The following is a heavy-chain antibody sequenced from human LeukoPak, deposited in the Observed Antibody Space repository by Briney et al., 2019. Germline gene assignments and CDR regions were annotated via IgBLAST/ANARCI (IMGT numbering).Heavy chain of an antibody. Sequence: ASVKVSCKASGYTFNSYTISWVRQAPGQGLEWMGWISAYNGNTNYAHNLQGRVTMTTDTSTNTAYMELRNLRSDDTAVYYCARGHYSGSFPSFDYWGQGTLVTVSS. V-gene: IGHV1-18*01. CDR3: ARGHYSGSFPSFDY. D-gene: IGHD3-10*01. CDR2: ISAYNGNT. J-gene: IGHJ4*02. CDR1: GYTFNSYT.